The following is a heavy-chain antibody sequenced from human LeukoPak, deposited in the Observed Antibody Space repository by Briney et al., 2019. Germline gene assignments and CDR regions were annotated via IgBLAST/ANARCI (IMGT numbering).Heavy chain of an antibody. Sequence: SETLSLTCTVSGGSISGYYWSWIRQPPGKGLEWIGYIYYSGSTNYNPSLKSRVTISVGTSKNQFSLKLSSVTAADTAVYYCARGGYGSGSSNYYYYYYMDVWGKGTTVTISS. J-gene: IGHJ6*03. CDR2: IYYSGST. CDR1: GGSISGYY. CDR3: ARGGYGSGSSNYYYYYYMDV. V-gene: IGHV4-59*01. D-gene: IGHD3-10*01.